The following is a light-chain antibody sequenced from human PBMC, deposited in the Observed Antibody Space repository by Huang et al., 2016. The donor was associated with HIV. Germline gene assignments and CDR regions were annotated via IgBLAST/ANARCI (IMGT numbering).Light chain of an antibody. J-gene: IGKJ4*01. V-gene: IGKV3-11*01. CDR3: QQRGAWPLT. Sequence: DIVLTQSPATLSLSPGQRATLSCRASQNINNYLVWYQQKPGQAPGLLIYESFNRATGIPARFSGSGSGTDFTLTINTLEPEDFAVYYCQQRGAWPLTFGGGTKVEIK. CDR1: QNINNY. CDR2: ESF.